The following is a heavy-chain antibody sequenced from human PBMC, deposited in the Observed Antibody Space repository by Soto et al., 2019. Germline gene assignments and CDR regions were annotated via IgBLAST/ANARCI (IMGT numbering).Heavy chain of an antibody. D-gene: IGHD4-17*01. J-gene: IGHJ4*02. CDR2: IYPDDSDS. CDR3: VATYGADLDY. CDR1: GLQITTYW. V-gene: IGHV5-51*01. Sequence: GPAVKIFGRVSGLQITTYWIGCVRPMPGKGLEWMAIIYPDDSDSRYSPSFQGQVTISADKSISTAYLQWSSLKASDTAIYYCVATYGADLDYRGQGPPVTVSS.